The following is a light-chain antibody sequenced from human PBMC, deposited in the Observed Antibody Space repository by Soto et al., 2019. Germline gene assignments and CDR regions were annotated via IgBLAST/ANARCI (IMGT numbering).Light chain of an antibody. CDR1: QSVLYSSNNKNY. CDR2: WAS. J-gene: IGKJ2*01. Sequence: DIVMTQSPDSLAVSRGERATINCKSSQSVLYSSNNKNYLAWYQQRPGQPPKLLIYWASTRESGVPDRFSGSGSGTDFTLTITSLQAEDVAVYYCQQYESTPPTFGQGTKVEI. CDR3: QQYESTPPT. V-gene: IGKV4-1*01.